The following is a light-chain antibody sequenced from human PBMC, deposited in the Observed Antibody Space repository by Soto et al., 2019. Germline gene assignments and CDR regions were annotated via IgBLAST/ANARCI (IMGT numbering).Light chain of an antibody. V-gene: IGLV2-23*02. Sequence: QSALTQPASVSGSPGQSITISCTGTSSDVGNYNLVSWYQQHPGKAPKLMIYDVSQRHSGVSNRFSGSKSGNTASLTISGLQADDEADYYCCSYAGDSYVFGAGTKVTVL. CDR3: CSYAGDSYV. J-gene: IGLJ1*01. CDR1: SSDVGNYNL. CDR2: DVS.